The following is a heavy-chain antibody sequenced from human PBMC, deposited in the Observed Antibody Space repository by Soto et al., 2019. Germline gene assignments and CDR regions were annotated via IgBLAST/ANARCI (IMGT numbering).Heavy chain of an antibody. D-gene: IGHD6-19*01. V-gene: IGHV4-59*01. CDR1: GGSISSYY. CDR2: IYYSGST. Sequence: SETLSLTCTVSGGSISSYYWSWVRQPPGKGLEWIGYIYYSGSTNYNPSLKSRVTISVDTSKNQFSLKLSSVTAADTAVYYCARTQDSSGWYAEAFDIWGQGTMVTVSS. CDR3: ARTQDSSGWYAEAFDI. J-gene: IGHJ3*02.